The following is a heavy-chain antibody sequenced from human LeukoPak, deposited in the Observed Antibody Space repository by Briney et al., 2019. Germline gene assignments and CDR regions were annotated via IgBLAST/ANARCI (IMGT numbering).Heavy chain of an antibody. J-gene: IGHJ5*02. CDR1: GGSISSYY. D-gene: IGHD6-13*01. V-gene: IGHV4-4*09. CDR2: IYTSGST. Sequence: SGTLSLTCTVSGGSISSYYWSWIRQPPGKGLEWIGDIYTSGSTNYNPSLKSRVTISVDTSKNQFSLKLSSVTAADTAVYYCARLLGYSSSWYWFDPWGQGTLVTVSS. CDR3: ARLLGYSSSWYWFDP.